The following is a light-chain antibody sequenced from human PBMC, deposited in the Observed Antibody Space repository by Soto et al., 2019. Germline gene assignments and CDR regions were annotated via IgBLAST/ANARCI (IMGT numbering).Light chain of an antibody. Sequence: ELVFTQSPGTLSLSPWERATLSCGTSQSVSSSYLAWYQQKPGQAPRLLIYGASSRATGIPDRFSGSGSGTDFTLTISRLEPEDFAVYYCQQYGSSPFTFGPRAKVDIK. CDR3: QQYGSSPFT. CDR1: QSVSSSY. V-gene: IGKV3-20*01. J-gene: IGKJ3*01. CDR2: GAS.